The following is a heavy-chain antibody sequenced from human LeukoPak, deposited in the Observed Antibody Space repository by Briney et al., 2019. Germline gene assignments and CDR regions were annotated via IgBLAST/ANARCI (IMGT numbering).Heavy chain of an antibody. CDR3: ARGTDRDPSSDTAMALDY. J-gene: IGHJ4*02. CDR2: IFPTFGTT. V-gene: IGHV1-69*13. Sequence: SVKVSCKASGGSFSSYGITWVRQAPGHGLEWMGGIFPTFGTTKSAQKFQGRVTITADETTSTASMELSSLTSEDTAVYYCARGTDRDPSSDTAMALDYWGQGTLVTVSS. D-gene: IGHD5-18*01. CDR1: GGSFSSYG.